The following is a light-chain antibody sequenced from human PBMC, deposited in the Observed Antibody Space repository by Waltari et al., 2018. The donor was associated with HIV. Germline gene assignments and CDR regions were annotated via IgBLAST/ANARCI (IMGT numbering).Light chain of an antibody. CDR3: QSSDDSRPWI. CDR1: VVAKTY. CDR2: KDT. J-gene: IGLJ2*01. V-gene: IGLV3-25*03. Sequence: YELTQPPSMSVSPGQTAKITCSGDVVAKTYDYWYQQKPGQAPVLVMSKDTQRPSEIPERFSGSSSGTTVTLTISGVQAEDEADYHCQSSDDSRPWIFGGGTKMTVL.